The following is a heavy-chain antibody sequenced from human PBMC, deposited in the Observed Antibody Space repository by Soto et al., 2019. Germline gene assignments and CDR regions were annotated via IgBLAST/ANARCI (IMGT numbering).Heavy chain of an antibody. D-gene: IGHD3-10*01. J-gene: IGHJ4*02. Sequence: SETLSLTCSVSGGSISSSTYYWGWIRQPPGKGLQWIGSINYSGSTYYNSSLKSRVTISVDTSKNQFSLKLSSVTAADTAVYYCARQSGHMVRGVYFDYWGQGTLVTVSS. CDR1: GGSISSSTYY. CDR3: ARQSGHMVRGVYFDY. V-gene: IGHV4-39*01. CDR2: INYSGST.